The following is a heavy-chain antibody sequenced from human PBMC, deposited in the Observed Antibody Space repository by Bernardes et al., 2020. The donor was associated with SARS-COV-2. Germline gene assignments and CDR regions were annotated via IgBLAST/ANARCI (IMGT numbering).Heavy chain of an antibody. J-gene: IGHJ4*02. CDR1: GFTFSSYA. CDR2: ISGSGGST. V-gene: IGHV3-23*01. D-gene: IGHD3-22*01. CDR3: ATDRGITMIVVADFDY. Sequence: GGSLRLSCAASGFTFSSYAMSWVRQAPGKGLEWVSAISGSGGSTYYADSVKGRFTISRDNSKNTLYLQMNSLRAEDTAVYYCATDRGITMIVVADFDYWGQGTLVTVSS.